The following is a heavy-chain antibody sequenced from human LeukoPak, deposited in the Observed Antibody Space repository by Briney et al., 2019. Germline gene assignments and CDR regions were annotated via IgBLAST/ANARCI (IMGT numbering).Heavy chain of an antibody. J-gene: IGHJ4*02. CDR3: ATRPLYSGSYTFDY. D-gene: IGHD1-26*01. CDR1: GYTLTELS. CDR2: FDPEDGET. Sequence: ASVKVSCKVSGYTLTELSMHWVRQAPGKGLEWMGGFDPEDGETIYAQKFQGRVTMTEDTSTDTAYMELSSLRSEDTAVYYCATRPLYSGSYTFDYWGRGTLVTVSS. V-gene: IGHV1-24*01.